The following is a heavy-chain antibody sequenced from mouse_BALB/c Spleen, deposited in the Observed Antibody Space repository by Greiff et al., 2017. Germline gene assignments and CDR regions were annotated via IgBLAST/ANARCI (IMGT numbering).Heavy chain of an antibody. CDR1: GYSFTSYW. V-gene: IGHV1-7*01. D-gene: IGHD1-1*01. Sequence: QVQLQQSGADLAKPGASVTMSCKASGYSFTSYWMHWVKQRPGQGLEWIGYINPSTGYNEYNQKFKDKATLTADKSSSTAYMQLSILTSEDSAVYYCARNRSHYYGSSSASWGQGTLVTVSA. CDR2: INPSTGYN. CDR3: ARNRSHYYGSSSAS. J-gene: IGHJ3*01.